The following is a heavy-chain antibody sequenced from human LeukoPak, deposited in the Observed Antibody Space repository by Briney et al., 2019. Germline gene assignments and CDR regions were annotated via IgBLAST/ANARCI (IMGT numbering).Heavy chain of an antibody. V-gene: IGHV3-9*01. CDR3: ARGGVDYYGSGTYYLMYYFDY. Sequence: GRSLRLSCAASGFTFDDYAMHWVRQPPGKGLEWVSHIRWNSGTLAYADSVKGRFTISRDNAKNSLYVQMNSLRAEDTAVYFCARGGVDYYGSGTYYLMYYFDYWGQGALVTVSS. J-gene: IGHJ4*02. CDR1: GFTFDDYA. D-gene: IGHD3-10*01. CDR2: IRWNSGTL.